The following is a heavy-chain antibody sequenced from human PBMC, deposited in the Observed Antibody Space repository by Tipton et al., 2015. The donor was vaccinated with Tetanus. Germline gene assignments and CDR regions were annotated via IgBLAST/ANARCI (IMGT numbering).Heavy chain of an antibody. J-gene: IGHJ4*02. D-gene: IGHD5-24*01. Sequence: GLVKPSETLSLTCAVSGVSIRSSTYFWGWIRQPPGKGLEWIGHIFYTGSSHYNPSFESRVTISVDTSKNQFSLKLRSVTAADTAVYYCARGVTDGYNRRFDYWGQGTLVAVSP. CDR2: IFYTGSS. CDR1: GVSIRSSTYF. CDR3: ARGVTDGYNRRFDY. V-gene: IGHV4-39*07.